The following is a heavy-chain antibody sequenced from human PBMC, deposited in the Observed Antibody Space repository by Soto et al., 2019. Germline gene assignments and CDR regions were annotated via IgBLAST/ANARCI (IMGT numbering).Heavy chain of an antibody. J-gene: IGHJ5*02. CDR2: IYSGGST. CDR1: GFTVSSNY. V-gene: IGHV3-53*01. Sequence: GGSLRLSCAASGFTVSSNYMSWVRQAPGKGLEWVSVIYSGGSTYYADSVKGRFTISRDNAKNSLYLQMNSLRAEDTAVYYCARGSGSYLRNWFDPWGQGTLVTVSS. CDR3: ARGSGSYLRNWFDP. D-gene: IGHD1-26*01.